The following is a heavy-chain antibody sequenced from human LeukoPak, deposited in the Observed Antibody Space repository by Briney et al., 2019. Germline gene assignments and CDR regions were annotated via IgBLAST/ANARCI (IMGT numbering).Heavy chain of an antibody. Sequence: GGSLRLSCAASGFTFDDYAMHWVRQAPGKGLEWVSLISGDGGSTYYADSVKGRFTISRDNSKNSLYLQMNRLRTEDTALYYSAKETSGESARPVDWGQGTLVTVSS. D-gene: IGHD3-10*01. CDR3: AKETSGESARPVD. J-gene: IGHJ4*02. CDR1: GFTFDDYA. CDR2: ISGDGGST. V-gene: IGHV3-43*02.